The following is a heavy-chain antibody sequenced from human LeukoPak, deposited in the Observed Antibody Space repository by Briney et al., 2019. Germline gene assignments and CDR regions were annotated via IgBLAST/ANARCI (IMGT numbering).Heavy chain of an antibody. J-gene: IGHJ4*02. V-gene: IGHV1-46*01. CDR3: ARDPTTQTFDY. CDR2: INPAGGST. Sequence: ASVKVSCKASGYTFSGYYIHWVRQAPGQGLEWMGIINPAGGSTGYAQKFQGRVTMTRDTSTTTAYMELRSLTSDDTAVYYCARDPTTQTFDYWGQGTLVTVSS. D-gene: IGHD4-11*01. CDR1: GYTFSGYY.